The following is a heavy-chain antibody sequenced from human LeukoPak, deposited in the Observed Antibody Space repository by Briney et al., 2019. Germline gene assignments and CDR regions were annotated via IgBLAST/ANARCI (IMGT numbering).Heavy chain of an antibody. CDR1: GYTFTSYD. D-gene: IGHD2-15*01. CDR3: ARQGQGYCSGGSCPDFDY. J-gene: IGHJ4*02. Sequence: ASVNVSCKASGYTFTSYDINWVRQATGHGREWMGWMNPNRGNTGYVQKFQGRVTMTRTTSISTAYMELSSLRSEDTAVYYCARQGQGYCSGGSCPDFDYWGQRTLVTVSS. CDR2: MNPNRGNT. V-gene: IGHV1-8*01.